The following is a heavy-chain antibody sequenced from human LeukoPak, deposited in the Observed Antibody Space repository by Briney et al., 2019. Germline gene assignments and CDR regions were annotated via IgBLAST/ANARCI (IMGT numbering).Heavy chain of an antibody. J-gene: IGHJ5*02. CDR2: LTGNGDIT. D-gene: IGHD5-24*01. CDR1: GFTFSNYA. Sequence: PGGSLRLSCAAXGFTFSNYAMYWVRQAPGKGLEWVSGLTGNGDITYYTDSVKGRFTISRDNSKNTLYLEMNNLRAEDTALYYCAKRGNTISFFDPWGQGTLVTVSS. V-gene: IGHV3-23*01. CDR3: AKRGNTISFFDP.